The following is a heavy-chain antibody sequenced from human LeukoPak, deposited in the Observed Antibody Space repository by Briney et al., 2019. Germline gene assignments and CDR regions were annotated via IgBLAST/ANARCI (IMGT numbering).Heavy chain of an antibody. J-gene: IGHJ4*02. Sequence: GGSLRLSCAASGFTFSTYGMHWVRQAPGKGLEWVAVISYDGRNKYYADSVKGRFTISRDNSKNTLYLQMNSLRAEDTAVYYCAKVGYDYYYWGQGTLVTVSS. CDR1: GFTFSTYG. CDR3: AKVGYDYYY. D-gene: IGHD5-12*01. CDR2: ISYDGRNK. V-gene: IGHV3-30*18.